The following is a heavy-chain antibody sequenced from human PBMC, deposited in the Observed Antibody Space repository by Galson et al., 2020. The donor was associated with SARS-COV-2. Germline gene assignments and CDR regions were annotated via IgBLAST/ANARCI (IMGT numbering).Heavy chain of an antibody. V-gene: IGHV4-59*08. J-gene: IGHJ6*03. CDR1: GGSISNYY. Sequence: SQTLSLTCTVSGGSISNYYWSWIRQPPGKGLEYIGNINYSGGTNYNPSFKSRVTISVDTSKNQFSLKLSSVTAADTAVYYCARTTTVTNRNYYYYMDVWGKGTTVIVSS. D-gene: IGHD4-4*01. CDR3: ARTTTVTNRNYYYYMDV. CDR2: INYSGGT.